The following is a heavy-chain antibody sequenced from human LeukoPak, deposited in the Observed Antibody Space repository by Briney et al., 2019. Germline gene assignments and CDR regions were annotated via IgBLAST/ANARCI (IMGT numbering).Heavy chain of an antibody. D-gene: IGHD2-2*01. CDR3: ARANALYCSSTSCLFDY. J-gene: IGHJ4*02. V-gene: IGHV1-2*02. CDR1: RYTFTGYY. Sequence: ASVKVSCKPSRYTFTGYYMHWVRQAPGQGLEWMAWINPNSGGTYYAQNFHDRITMTRDTSISTAYMELSRLRSDDAAIYYCARANALYCSSTSCLFDYWGQGTLVTVSS. CDR2: INPNSGGT.